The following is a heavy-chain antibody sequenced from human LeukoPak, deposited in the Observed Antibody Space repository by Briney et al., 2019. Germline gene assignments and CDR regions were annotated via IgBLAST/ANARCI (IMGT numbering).Heavy chain of an antibody. J-gene: IGHJ4*02. CDR2: IYYSGST. D-gene: IGHD6-6*01. Sequence: SETLSLTCTVSGGSISSYYWSWIRQPPGKGLEWIGYIYYSGSTNYNPSLKSRVTISVDTSKNQFSLKLSSVTAADTAVYYCARSAARDYWGQGTLVTVSS. V-gene: IGHV4-59*08. CDR3: ARSAARDY. CDR1: GGSISSYY.